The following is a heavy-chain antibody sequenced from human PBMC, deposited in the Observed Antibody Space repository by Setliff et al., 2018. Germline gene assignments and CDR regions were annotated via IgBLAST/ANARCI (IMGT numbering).Heavy chain of an antibody. CDR1: FDYAGLHY. V-gene: IGHV4-59*02. CDR3: AREQWLDPPGYYYMDV. Sequence: SETLSLTCTVSFDYAGLHYWTWIRQPPGKGLEWIGYVYYSGSTNYNPFLKSRVTMSIDTSKNQFSLKLNSVTAADMAVYYCAREQWLDPPGYYYMDVWAKGTTVTVSS. D-gene: IGHD6-19*01. CDR2: VYYSGST. J-gene: IGHJ6*03.